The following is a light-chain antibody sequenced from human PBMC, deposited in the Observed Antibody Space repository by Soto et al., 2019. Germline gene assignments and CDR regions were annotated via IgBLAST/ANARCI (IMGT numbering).Light chain of an antibody. Sequence: QSALTQPAFVSGSPGQSITISCTGTSSDVGGYNYVSWYQHPPGKAPKLMISEVSNRPSAVSNRFSGSKSGSTASLTISGLQAEDEADYYCSSYTSSSTMVFGGGTKVTVL. J-gene: IGLJ2*01. V-gene: IGLV2-14*01. CDR1: SSDVGGYNY. CDR2: EVS. CDR3: SSYTSSSTMV.